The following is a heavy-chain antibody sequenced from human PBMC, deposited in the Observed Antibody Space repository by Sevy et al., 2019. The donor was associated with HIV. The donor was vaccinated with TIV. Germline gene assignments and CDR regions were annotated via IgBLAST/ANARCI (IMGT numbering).Heavy chain of an antibody. CDR1: GFTFDTYW. J-gene: IGHJ4*02. CDR2: IRQDGNEI. CDR3: ARRYFDL. V-gene: IGHV3-7*01. Sequence: GGYLRLSCVASGFTFDTYWMQWVRQAPGQGLEWLANIRQDGNEIYYADSVKGRFTISRDNAKESVYLQMSNLRVEDTSIYYCARRYFDLWGQGTLVTVSS.